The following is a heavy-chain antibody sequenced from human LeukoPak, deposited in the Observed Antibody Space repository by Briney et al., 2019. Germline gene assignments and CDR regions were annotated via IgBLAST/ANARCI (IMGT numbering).Heavy chain of an antibody. J-gene: IGHJ5*02. CDR3: AISTEMLLAFDP. CDR2: VYYSRGT. Sequence: RPSETLSLTCTVSGDSISNSGYYWGWLRQSPGKGLEWIGSVYYSRGTYYNPSLKSRVTLSVDTSKNQFSLKLSSVTAADTAVYYCAISTEMLLAFDPWGQGTLVTVSS. V-gene: IGHV4-39*01. D-gene: IGHD2-15*01. CDR1: GDSISNSGYY.